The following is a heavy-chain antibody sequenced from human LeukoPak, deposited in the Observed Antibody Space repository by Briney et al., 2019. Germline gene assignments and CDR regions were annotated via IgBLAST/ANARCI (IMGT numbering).Heavy chain of an antibody. CDR1: GFTFSDCS. V-gene: IGHV3-21*01. J-gene: IGHJ4*02. CDR2: ISTSGTYT. Sequence: GGSLRLSCAASGFTFSDCSMNWVRQAPGKGLEWVSSISTSGTYTYYGDSVKGRFTISRDNAKNPLYLQMNSLRAEDTAIYYCASLDPFDYWGQGTLVTVSS. CDR3: ASLDPFDY.